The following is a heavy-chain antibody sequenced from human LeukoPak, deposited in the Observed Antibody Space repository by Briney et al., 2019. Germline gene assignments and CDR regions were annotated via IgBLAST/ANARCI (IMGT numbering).Heavy chain of an antibody. J-gene: IGHJ6*03. V-gene: IGHV3-48*01. D-gene: IGHD2-15*01. CDR3: ARDVDCSGGSCDYYYSMDV. CDR1: GFTFSSYS. CDR2: ISSSSSTI. Sequence: GGSLRLSCAASGFTFSSYSMIWVRQAPGKGLEWVSYISSSSSTIYYADSVKGRFTISRENAKNSLYLQMNSLRAEDPAVYYCARDVDCSGGSCDYYYSMDVWGNGTTVTVSS.